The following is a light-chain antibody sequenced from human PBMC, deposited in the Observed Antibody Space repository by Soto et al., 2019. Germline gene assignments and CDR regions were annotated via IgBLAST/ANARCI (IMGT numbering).Light chain of an antibody. J-gene: IGKJ2*01. CDR1: QSVSSN. CDR2: GAS. V-gene: IGKV3-15*01. CDR3: QQYNNWPPT. Sequence: EIVMTQSPATLSVSPGERATLSCRASQSVSSNLVWYQQKPGQAPRLLIYGASTRATGIPARFSGSGSGTEFTLTISSLQSEDFAFYYCQQYNNWPPTFGQGTKLEIK.